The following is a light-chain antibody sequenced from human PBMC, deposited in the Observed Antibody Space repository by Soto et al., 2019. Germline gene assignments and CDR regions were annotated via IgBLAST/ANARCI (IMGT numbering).Light chain of an antibody. V-gene: IGLV2-23*01. CDR1: SSDVGSYNL. CDR2: ECS. J-gene: IGLJ1*01. CDR3: CSYAGSSTFYV. Sequence: ALTQPASVSGSPGQSITISCTGTSSDVGSYNLVSWYQQHPGKDPKLMIYECSKRPSGVSNRFSGSKSGNTASLTISGLQAEDAADYYCCSYAGSSTFYVFGTGTKVTVL.